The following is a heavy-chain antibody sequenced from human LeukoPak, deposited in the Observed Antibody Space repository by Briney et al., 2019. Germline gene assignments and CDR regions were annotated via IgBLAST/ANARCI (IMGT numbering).Heavy chain of an antibody. CDR2: IIPILGIA. CDR3: ARGTVVTADDY. D-gene: IGHD4-23*01. Sequence: SXXXQAPGXGLEWMGRIIPILGIANYAQKFQGRVTITADKSTSTAYMELSSLRSEDTAVYDCARGTVVTADDYWGQGTLVTVSS. J-gene: IGHJ4*02. V-gene: IGHV1-69*02.